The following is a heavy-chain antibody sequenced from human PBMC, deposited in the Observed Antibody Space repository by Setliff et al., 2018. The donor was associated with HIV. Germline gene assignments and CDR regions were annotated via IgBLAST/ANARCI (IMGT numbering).Heavy chain of an antibody. V-gene: IGHV4-59*01. Sequence: PSETLSLTCAVYGESFSGYYWTWIRQSPGKGLEWIGNIYYSGTTNYNPSLESRVTISIDTSKSQFSLKLTSVTTADTAMYYCAGRGGYNDWYFDYWGQGALVTVSS. D-gene: IGHD5-12*01. CDR1: GESFSGYY. J-gene: IGHJ4*02. CDR2: IYYSGTT. CDR3: AGRGGYNDWYFDY.